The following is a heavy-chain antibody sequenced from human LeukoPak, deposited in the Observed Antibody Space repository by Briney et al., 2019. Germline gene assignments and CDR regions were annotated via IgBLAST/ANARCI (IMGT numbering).Heavy chain of an antibody. D-gene: IGHD3-22*01. CDR3: AKEFSDYYDSSGYPQVGAFDI. CDR2: ISGSGGST. V-gene: IGHV3-23*01. J-gene: IGHJ3*02. CDR1: GFTFSSYA. Sequence: GGSLRLSCAASGFTFSSYAMSWVRQAPGKGLEWVSAISGSGGSTYYADSVKGRFTISRGNSKNTLYLQMNSLRAEDAAVYYCAKEFSDYYDSSGYPQVGAFDIWGQGTMVTVSS.